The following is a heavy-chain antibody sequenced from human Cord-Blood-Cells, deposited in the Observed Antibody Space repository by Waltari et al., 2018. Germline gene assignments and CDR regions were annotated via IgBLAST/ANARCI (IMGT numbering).Heavy chain of an antibody. D-gene: IGHD6-13*01. V-gene: IGHV1-69*04. J-gene: IGHJ5*02. CDR1: GGTFSSYA. CDR3: ARGGVIAAAGTRTFNWFDP. Sequence: QVQLVQSGAEVKKPGSSVKVSCKASGGTFSSYAISWVRQAPGQGLEWMGGIIPLLGIANYAQKFQGRVTITADESTSTAYMELSSLRSEDTAVYYCARGGVIAAAGTRTFNWFDPWGQGTLVTVSS. CDR2: IIPLLGIA.